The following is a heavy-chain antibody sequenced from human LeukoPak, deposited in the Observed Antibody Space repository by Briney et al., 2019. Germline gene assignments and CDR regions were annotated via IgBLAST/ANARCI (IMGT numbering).Heavy chain of an antibody. J-gene: IGHJ4*02. D-gene: IGHD2-15*01. V-gene: IGHV3-11*01. CDR2: ISSSGSTI. CDR1: GFSFSDCY. CDR3: GYCSGGTCRLELNFDY. Sequence: GGSLRLSCAASGFSFSDCYMSWMRQAPGKGLEWLSFISSSGSTIYYADSVKGRFTISRDNAKNSLYLQMNSLGAEDTAVYYCGYCSGGTCRLELNFDYWGQGTLVTVSS.